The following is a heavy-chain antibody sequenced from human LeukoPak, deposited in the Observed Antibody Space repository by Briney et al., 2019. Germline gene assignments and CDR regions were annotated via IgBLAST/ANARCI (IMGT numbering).Heavy chain of an antibody. V-gene: IGHV4-34*01. CDR1: GGSFSGYY. Sequence: SETLSLTCAVYGGSFSGYYWSWIRQPPGKGLEWIGEINHSGSTNYNPSLKSRVTISVDTSKNQFSLKLSSVTAADTAVYYCARGSPWYSGSYYGLGYGAQGTLATVSS. J-gene: IGHJ4*02. CDR3: ARGSPWYSGSYYGLGY. CDR2: INHSGST. D-gene: IGHD1-26*01.